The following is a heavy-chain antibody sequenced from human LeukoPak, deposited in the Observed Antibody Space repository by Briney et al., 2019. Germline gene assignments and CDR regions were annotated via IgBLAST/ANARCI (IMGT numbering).Heavy chain of an antibody. D-gene: IGHD6-13*01. Sequence: PGGSLRLSCAASGFTFSSYWMHWVRQAPGEGLVWVSRIFIDGSSTSYADSVKGPFTISRDNAKNTLYLQMNSLRVEDTAVYYCARDGSSWANWLDPWGQGNLVTVSS. CDR3: ARDGSSWANWLDP. CDR2: IFIDGSST. CDR1: GFTFSSYW. J-gene: IGHJ5*02. V-gene: IGHV3-74*01.